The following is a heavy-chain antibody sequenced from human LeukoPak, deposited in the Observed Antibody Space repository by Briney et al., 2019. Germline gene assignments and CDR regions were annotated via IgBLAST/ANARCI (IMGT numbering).Heavy chain of an antibody. Sequence: GGSLRLSCAASGFAFSSYWMSWVRQAPGKGLEWVANIKQDGSEKYYGDSVKGRFTISRDNAKNSLCLQMNSLRAEDTAVYYCARDPSDYDTLGPDYWGQGTLVTVSS. J-gene: IGHJ4*02. CDR2: IKQDGSEK. CDR1: GFAFSSYW. D-gene: IGHD5-12*01. CDR3: ARDPSDYDTLGPDY. V-gene: IGHV3-7*01.